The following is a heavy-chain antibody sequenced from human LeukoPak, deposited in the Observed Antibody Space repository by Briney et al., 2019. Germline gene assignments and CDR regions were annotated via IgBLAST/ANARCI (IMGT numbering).Heavy chain of an antibody. CDR2: IYYSGST. V-gene: IGHV4-59*12. CDR3: ARDYGDYGEPFDY. Sequence: SQTLSITCTVSGGSISSYYWSWIRQPPGKGLEWIGYIYYSGSTNYNPSLKSRVTISVDTSKNQFSLKLSSVTAADTAVYYCARDYGDYGEPFDYWGQGTLVTVSS. CDR1: GGSISSYY. D-gene: IGHD4-17*01. J-gene: IGHJ4*02.